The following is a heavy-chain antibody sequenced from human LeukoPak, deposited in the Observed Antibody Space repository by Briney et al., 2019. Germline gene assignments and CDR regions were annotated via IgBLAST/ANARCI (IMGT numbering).Heavy chain of an antibody. Sequence: GGSLRLSCAASGFTFSSYWMSWVRQAPGKGLEWVANIKQDGSEQYYVDSVKGRFTISRDNAKNSLYLQMNSLRAEDTAVYYCARNPLPPDDAFDIWGQGTMVTVSS. CDR1: GFTFSSYW. V-gene: IGHV3-7*01. J-gene: IGHJ3*02. CDR3: ARNPLPPDDAFDI. CDR2: IKQDGSEQ.